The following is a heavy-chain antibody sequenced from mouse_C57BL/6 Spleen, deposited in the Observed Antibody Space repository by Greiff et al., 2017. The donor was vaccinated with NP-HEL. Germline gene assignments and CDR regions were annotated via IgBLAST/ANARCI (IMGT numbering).Heavy chain of an antibody. J-gene: IGHJ4*01. CDR2: IYPGSGNT. Sequence: VQLHQSGAELVRPGASVKLSCKASGYTFTDYYINWVKQRPGQGLEWIARIYPGSGNTYYNEKFKGKATLTAEKSSSTAYMQLSSLTSEDSAVYFCARAYYSNYYAMDYWGQGTSVTVSS. V-gene: IGHV1-76*01. D-gene: IGHD2-5*01. CDR3: ARAYYSNYYAMDY. CDR1: GYTFTDYY.